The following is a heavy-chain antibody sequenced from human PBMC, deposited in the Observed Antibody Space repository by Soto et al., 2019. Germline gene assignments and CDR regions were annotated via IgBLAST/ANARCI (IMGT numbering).Heavy chain of an antibody. J-gene: IGHJ5*02. CDR2: ISANNGNT. D-gene: IGHD2-15*01. CDR3: ARAYSPGLFDP. V-gene: IGHV1-18*01. Sequence: QVQLVQSGAEVKKPGASVKVSCKASGYTFTSYGISWVRQAPGQGLEWMGWISANNGNTKYAQNFQGRVTMTTDTSTSTAYMDLRSLRSDDTAVYYCARAYSPGLFDPWGQGTLVTVSS. CDR1: GYTFTSYG.